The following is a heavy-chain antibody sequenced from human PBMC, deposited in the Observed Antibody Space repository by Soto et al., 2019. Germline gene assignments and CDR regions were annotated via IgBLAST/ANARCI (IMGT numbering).Heavy chain of an antibody. Sequence: QITLNESGPTLVKPTETLTLTCTFSGFSLSTSGVGVGWIRQSPGKAPEWLALIYWDDEKRYSASLKSRLTINQDTSKKQVVLTMANVDPADTATYHCAHRVLRTVFGLVTTTAISFDFWGQGTPVAVSS. CDR3: AHRVLRTVFGLVTTTAISFDF. CDR2: IYWDDEK. D-gene: IGHD3-3*01. V-gene: IGHV2-5*02. CDR1: GFSLSTSGVG. J-gene: IGHJ4*02.